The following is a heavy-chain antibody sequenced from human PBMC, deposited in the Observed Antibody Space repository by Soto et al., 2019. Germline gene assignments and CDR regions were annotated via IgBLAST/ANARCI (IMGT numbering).Heavy chain of an antibody. CDR3: ARDGGRHSGGIDY. Sequence: QVQLVQSGAEVKKPGSSVKVSCKASGGTFSSYSINWVRQAPGQGLEWMGEIIPILGTANYAQKFQGGVTITADESTSTAYMELSSLRSEDTAVYYCARDGGRHSGGIDYWGQGTLVTVSS. J-gene: IGHJ4*02. V-gene: IGHV1-69*01. CDR1: GGTFSSYS. CDR2: IIPILGTA. D-gene: IGHD1-26*01.